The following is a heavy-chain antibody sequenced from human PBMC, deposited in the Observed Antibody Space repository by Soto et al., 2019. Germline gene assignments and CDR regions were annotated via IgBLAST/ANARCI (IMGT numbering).Heavy chain of an antibody. CDR3: ARDDYDSSSYYGSYYYGMDV. J-gene: IGHJ6*02. Sequence: GGSLRLSCAASGFTFSIYAMSWGRQAPGKGLEWVTVISYDGSDKYYADSVKGRFTISRDNSKNTLYLQMNSLTTEDTAVYYCARDDYDSSSYYGSYYYGMDVWGQGTTVTVSS. CDR2: ISYDGSDK. CDR1: GFTFSIYA. V-gene: IGHV3-30-3*01. D-gene: IGHD3-22*01.